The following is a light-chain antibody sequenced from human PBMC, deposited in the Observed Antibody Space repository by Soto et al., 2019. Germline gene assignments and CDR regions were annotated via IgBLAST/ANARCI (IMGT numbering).Light chain of an antibody. CDR1: QSVSSN. J-gene: IGKJ1*01. CDR3: QQDNNRPRT. Sequence: EIVMTQSPATLSVSPGERATLSCRASQSVSSNLAWYQQKPGQAPRLLIYGASTRATGIPARFSGSGSGTEFTLTISSLQSEDFAVYYCQQDNNRPRTFGEGTKVEI. CDR2: GAS. V-gene: IGKV3-15*01.